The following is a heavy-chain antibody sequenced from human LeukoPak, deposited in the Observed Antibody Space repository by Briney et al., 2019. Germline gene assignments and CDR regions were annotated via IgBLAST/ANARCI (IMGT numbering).Heavy chain of an antibody. CDR2: TIPIFNAA. CDR3: ARARTDYFDSSGSPFHY. J-gene: IGHJ4*01. Sequence: SVKVSCKASGGTFSNYALSWVRQAPGQGLEWMGATIPIFNAANYAQKFKGRVTNTADESTSTAYMELRSLTSEDTALYYCARARTDYFDSSGSPFHYWGQGTLVTVSS. CDR1: GGTFSNYA. V-gene: IGHV1-69*13. D-gene: IGHD3-22*01.